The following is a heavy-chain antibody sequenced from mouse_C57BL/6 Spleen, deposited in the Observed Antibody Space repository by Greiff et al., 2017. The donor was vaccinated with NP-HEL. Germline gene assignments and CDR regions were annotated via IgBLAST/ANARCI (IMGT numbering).Heavy chain of an antibody. D-gene: IGHD1-1*01. Sequence: QVQLQQPGAELVKPGASVKLSCKASGYTFTSYWMQWVKQRPGQGLEWIGEIDPSDSYTNYNQKFKGKATLTVDTPSSTAYMQLSSLTSEDSAVYYCARGDYYGSSTWFAYWGQGTLVTVSA. CDR1: GYTFTSYW. V-gene: IGHV1-50*01. J-gene: IGHJ3*01. CDR3: ARGDYYGSSTWFAY. CDR2: IDPSDSYT.